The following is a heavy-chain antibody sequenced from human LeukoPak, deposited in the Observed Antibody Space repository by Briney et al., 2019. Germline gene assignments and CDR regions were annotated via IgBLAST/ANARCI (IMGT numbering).Heavy chain of an antibody. CDR1: GFTFSSYA. Sequence: GGSLRLSCAASGFTFSSYAMHWVRQAPGKGLEWVAVISYDGSNKYYADSVKGRFTISRDNSKNTLYLQMNSLRAEDTAVYYCARTGARMVTTVTNWGQGTLVTVSS. V-gene: IGHV3-30-3*01. D-gene: IGHD4-17*01. J-gene: IGHJ4*02. CDR3: ARTGARMVTTVTN. CDR2: ISYDGSNK.